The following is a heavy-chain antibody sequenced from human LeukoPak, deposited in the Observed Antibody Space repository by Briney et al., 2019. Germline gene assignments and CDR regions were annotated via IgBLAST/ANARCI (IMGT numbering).Heavy chain of an antibody. CDR3: AKDQLRLAFFDY. J-gene: IGHJ4*02. Sequence: GGSLRLSCAASGFTFSSYAMSWVRQAPGKGLEWVSTISGSGDSTYYADSVKGRFTISRDNSKNTLYLQMNSLRAEDTAVYYCAKDQLRLAFFDYWGQGTLVTVSS. V-gene: IGHV3-23*01. CDR1: GFTFSSYA. D-gene: IGHD6-25*01. CDR2: ISGSGDST.